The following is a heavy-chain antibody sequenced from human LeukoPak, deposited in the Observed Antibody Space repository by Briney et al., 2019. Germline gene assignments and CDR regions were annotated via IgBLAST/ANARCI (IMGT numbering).Heavy chain of an antibody. J-gene: IGHJ6*03. CDR2: LYTSGST. D-gene: IGHD6-6*01. CDR1: GGSISSYY. V-gene: IGHV4-4*09. CDR3: ARQSIAATYYYYYYYMDV. Sequence: SETLSLTCTVPGGSISSYYWSWIRQPPGKGLEWIGYLYTSGSTNYNPSLKSRVTISVDTSKNQFSLKLSSVTAADTAVYYCARQSIAATYYYYYYYMDVWGKGTTVTVSS.